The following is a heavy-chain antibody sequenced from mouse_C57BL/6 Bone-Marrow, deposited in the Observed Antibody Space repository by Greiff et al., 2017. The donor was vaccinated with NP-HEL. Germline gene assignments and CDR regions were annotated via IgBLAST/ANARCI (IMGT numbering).Heavy chain of an antibody. CDR2: ISDGGSYT. J-gene: IGHJ3*01. D-gene: IGHD1-1*01. V-gene: IGHV5-4*01. Sequence: EVHLVESGGGLVKPGGSLKLSCAASGFTFSSYAMSWVRQTPEKRLEWVATISDGGSYTYYPDNVKGRFTISRDNAKNNLYLQMSHLKSEDTAMYYCARVARYYYGSSYWFAYWGQGTLVTVSA. CDR3: ARVARYYYGSSYWFAY. CDR1: GFTFSSYA.